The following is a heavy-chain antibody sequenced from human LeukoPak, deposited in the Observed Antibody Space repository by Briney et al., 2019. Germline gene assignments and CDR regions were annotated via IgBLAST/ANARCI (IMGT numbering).Heavy chain of an antibody. CDR1: GFTFSNFG. Sequence: GGSLRLSCAASGFTFSNFGMHWVRQAPGKGLEWVAVISYDGKNEYYADSVEGRFTISRANSKNTLYLQMNSLRPEDTAVYYCAKEGYYGSGSFPDYWGQGTLVTVSS. V-gene: IGHV3-30*18. CDR3: AKEGYYGSGSFPDY. CDR2: ISYDGKNE. D-gene: IGHD3-10*01. J-gene: IGHJ4*02.